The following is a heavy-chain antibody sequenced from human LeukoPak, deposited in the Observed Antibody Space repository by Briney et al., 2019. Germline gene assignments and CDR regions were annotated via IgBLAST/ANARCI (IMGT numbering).Heavy chain of an antibody. CDR1: GFSFSNYA. CDR2: MSYDGSNK. CDR3: ARDLAWELTKWYFDL. D-gene: IGHD1-26*01. V-gene: IGHV3-30-3*01. Sequence: PGRSLRLSCAASGFSFSNYAMHWVRQAPGKGLEWVAVMSYDGSNKYYADSVKGRFTISRDNSMNTLYLQMNSLGGEDTAVYYCARDLAWELTKWYFDLWGRGALVIVSS. J-gene: IGHJ2*01.